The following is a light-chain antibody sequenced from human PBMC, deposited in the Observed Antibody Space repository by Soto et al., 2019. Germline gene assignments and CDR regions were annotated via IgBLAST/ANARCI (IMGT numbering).Light chain of an antibody. V-gene: IGKV1-16*02. CDR2: SAS. CDR1: QRISNY. CDR3: QQDYRYPWT. Sequence: DIHMTQSPSTLSESGGDRVTITCRATQRISNYLGWYQQKPGKAPRSLIHSASSLQSGVPSKFRGSGAGTDFTLTISDMQPDDFATYYCQQDYRYPWTVGQGTKVEI. J-gene: IGKJ1*01.